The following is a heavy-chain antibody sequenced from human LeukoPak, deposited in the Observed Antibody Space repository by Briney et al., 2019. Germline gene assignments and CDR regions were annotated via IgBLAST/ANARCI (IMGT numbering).Heavy chain of an antibody. D-gene: IGHD6-25*01. CDR1: GFTFDDYA. J-gene: IGHJ4*02. CDR3: AKDKRSATLYYFDY. V-gene: IGHV3-9*01. CDR2: ISWNSGSI. Sequence: GRSLRLSCAAPGFTFDDYAMHWVRQAPGKGLEWVSGISWNSGSIGYADSVKGRFTISRDNAKNSLYLQMNSLRAEDTALYYCAKDKRSATLYYFDYWGQGTLVTVSS.